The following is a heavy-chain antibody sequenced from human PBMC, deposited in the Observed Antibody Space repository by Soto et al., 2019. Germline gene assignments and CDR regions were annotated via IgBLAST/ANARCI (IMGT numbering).Heavy chain of an antibody. J-gene: IGHJ4*02. V-gene: IGHV4-38-2*02. CDR1: GYSISSGYY. D-gene: IGHD6-25*01. CDR3: ARDHYSSGYLVSPY. Sequence: PSETLSLTCAVSGYSISSGYYWGWVRQPPGKGLERIGSFHHSGSISYNPSLKTRVTMSADMSKNEFSLKLSFVTAADTAVYYCARDHYSSGYLVSPYWGQGALVTVSS. CDR2: FHHSGSI.